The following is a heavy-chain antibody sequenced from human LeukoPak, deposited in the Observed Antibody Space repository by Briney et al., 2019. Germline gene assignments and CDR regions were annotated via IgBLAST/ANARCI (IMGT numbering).Heavy chain of an antibody. CDR1: GFTFSSYE. Sequence: PGGSLRLSCAASGFTFSSYEMNWVRQAPGKGLEWVSYISSSGSTIYYADSVKGRFTISRDNAKNSLYLQMNSLRAEDTAVYYCARETPYDILTGYYNYCYYYGMDVWGKGTTVTVSS. V-gene: IGHV3-48*03. D-gene: IGHD3-9*01. CDR2: ISSSGSTI. J-gene: IGHJ6*04. CDR3: ARETPYDILTGYYNYCYYYGMDV.